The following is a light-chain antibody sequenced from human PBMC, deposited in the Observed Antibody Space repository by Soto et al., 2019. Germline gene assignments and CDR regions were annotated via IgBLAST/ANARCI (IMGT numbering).Light chain of an antibody. CDR1: QSISSW. Sequence: DIQMTQSPSTLSASVGDRVTITCRASQSISSWLAWYQQKPGKAPKLLIYDASSLESGVPSRFSGSGSGTEFTLTISNLQPDDFAPYYCQQYNSYTKTFGQGTKVEIK. CDR2: DAS. J-gene: IGKJ1*01. CDR3: QQYNSYTKT. V-gene: IGKV1-5*01.